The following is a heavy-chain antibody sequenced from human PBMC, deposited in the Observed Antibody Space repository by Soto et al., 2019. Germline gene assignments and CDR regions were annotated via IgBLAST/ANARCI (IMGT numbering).Heavy chain of an antibody. CDR2: MNPNSGNT. Sequence: ASVQVSCKASGYTFTSYDINWVRQATGQGLEWMGWMNPNSGNTGYAQKFQGRVTMTRNTSISTAYMELSSLRSEDTAVYYCTAGGSGWKGIFDYWGPGTLVTVSS. D-gene: IGHD6-19*01. CDR1: GYTFTSYD. V-gene: IGHV1-8*01. CDR3: TAGGSGWKGIFDY. J-gene: IGHJ4*02.